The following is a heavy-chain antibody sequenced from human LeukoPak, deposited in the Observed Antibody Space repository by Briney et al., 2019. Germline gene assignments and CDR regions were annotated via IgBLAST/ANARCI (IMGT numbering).Heavy chain of an antibody. CDR1: GASISNYY. J-gene: IGHJ4*02. V-gene: IGHV4-4*09. Sequence: SETLSLTCTVSGASISNYYWGWFRQPPGRGLEWIGYIHSSGSTENNPSLKSRVSISIDTSKNQFSLRLFSVTAADTAAYYCARRAVTGSSPFDSWGQGTLVTVSS. CDR3: ARRAVTGSSPFDS. D-gene: IGHD6-6*01. CDR2: IHSSGST.